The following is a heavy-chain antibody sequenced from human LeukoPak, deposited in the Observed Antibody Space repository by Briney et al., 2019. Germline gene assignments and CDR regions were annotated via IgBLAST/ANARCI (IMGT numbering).Heavy chain of an antibody. CDR1: GFTFTGQY. V-gene: IGHV1-2*02. CDR2: INPNSGDT. Sequence: ASVNISCKASGFTFTGQYRHWVRQAPGQGLEWMGWINPNSGDTNYAQNFQGRVTMTRDTSISTAYMELSGLRSDDTAIYYCARVTADDSYDYWGRGTLVTVSS. D-gene: IGHD1-20*01. CDR3: ARVTADDSYDY. J-gene: IGHJ4*02.